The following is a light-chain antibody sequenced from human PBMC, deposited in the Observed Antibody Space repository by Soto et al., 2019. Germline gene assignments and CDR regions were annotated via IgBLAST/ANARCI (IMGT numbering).Light chain of an antibody. CDR3: SSYTSCRTVV. CDR1: SSDVGAYNY. J-gene: IGLJ3*02. Sequence: QSVLTQPASVSGSPGQSVTISCSGSSSDVGAYNYVSWYQRHPGKAPKLMIYDVTNRPSGVSNRFSGSKSGNTASLTISGLQAEDEADYFCSSYTSCRTVVFGGGTKLTVL. V-gene: IGLV2-14*01. CDR2: DVT.